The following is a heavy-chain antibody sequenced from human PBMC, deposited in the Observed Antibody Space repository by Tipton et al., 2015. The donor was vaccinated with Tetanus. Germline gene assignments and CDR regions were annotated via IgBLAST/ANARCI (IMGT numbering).Heavy chain of an antibody. Sequence: SLRLSCAASGFSVSNNYMRWVRQAPGKGLEWVANIKGDGSEKKYADSVKGRFTVSRDNARNSLYLQMNSLRAEDTAVYYCARDRGLGTPQDYFYYWGQGTLFPVSS. V-gene: IGHV3-7*01. CDR1: GFSVSNNY. J-gene: IGHJ4*02. CDR3: ARDRGLGTPQDYFYY. D-gene: IGHD2-15*01. CDR2: IKGDGSEK.